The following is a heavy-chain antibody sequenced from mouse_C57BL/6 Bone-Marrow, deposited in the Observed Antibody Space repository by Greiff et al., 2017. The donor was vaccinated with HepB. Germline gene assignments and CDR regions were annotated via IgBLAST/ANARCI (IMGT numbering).Heavy chain of an antibody. Sequence: VQLQQSGTVLARPGASVKMSCKTSGYTFTSYWMHWVKQRPGQGLEWIGAFYPGNSDTSYNQKFKGKAKLTAVTSASTAYMELSSLTNEDSAVYYCTRYLITTVVATDYWGQGTTLTVSS. CDR1: GYTFTSYW. CDR2: FYPGNSDT. D-gene: IGHD1-1*01. CDR3: TRYLITTVVATDY. V-gene: IGHV1-5*01. J-gene: IGHJ2*01.